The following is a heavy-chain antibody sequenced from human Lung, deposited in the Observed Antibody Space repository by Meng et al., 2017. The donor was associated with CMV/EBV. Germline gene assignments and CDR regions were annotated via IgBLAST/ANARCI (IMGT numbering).Heavy chain of an antibody. CDR1: GFTVSSNY. CDR3: ARAGAFPHYFEY. CDR2: IYGGTGT. D-gene: IGHD3-16*01. J-gene: IGHJ4*02. V-gene: IGHV3-53*01. Sequence: GGSXRLXCAVSGFTVSSNYMNWVRQAPGKGLEWVSIIYGGTGTYYADSVKGRLSISRDNSKNTVYLQMDSLSPEDTAVYYCARAGAFPHYFEYWAQGALGTVSS.